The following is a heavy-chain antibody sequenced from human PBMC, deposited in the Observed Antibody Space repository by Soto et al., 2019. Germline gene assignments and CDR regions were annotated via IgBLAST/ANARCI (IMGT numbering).Heavy chain of an antibody. CDR2: IYYSGNS. Sequence: QVQLLESGPGLVKPSQTLSLICNVSGASISSGGSYWSWIRQRPGGGLEWLGFIYYSGNSHYNPSLKSRATILVHTSKNQFSLKLISVTADDTALYYCATTDCIQLWFDYGGQGALVTVS. CDR3: ATTDCIQLWFDY. D-gene: IGHD1-1*01. V-gene: IGHV4-31*03. CDR1: GASISSGGSY. J-gene: IGHJ4*02.